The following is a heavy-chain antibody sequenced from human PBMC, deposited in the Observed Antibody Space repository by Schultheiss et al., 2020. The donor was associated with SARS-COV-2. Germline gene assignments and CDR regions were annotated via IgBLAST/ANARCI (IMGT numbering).Heavy chain of an antibody. CDR3: ARDRDIVVVPAALELYYYYMDV. Sequence: ASVKVSCKASGGTFSSYAINWVRQATGQGLEWMGWMNPNSGNTGYAQKFQGRVTMTRDTSISTAYMELSRLRSDDTAVYYCARDRDIVVVPAALELYYYYMDVWGKGTTVTVSS. V-gene: IGHV1-8*02. CDR2: MNPNSGNT. CDR1: GGTFSSYA. D-gene: IGHD2-2*01. J-gene: IGHJ6*03.